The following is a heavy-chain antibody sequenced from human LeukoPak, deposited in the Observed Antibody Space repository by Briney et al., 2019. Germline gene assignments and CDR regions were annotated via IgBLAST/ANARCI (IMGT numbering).Heavy chain of an antibody. J-gene: IGHJ4*02. V-gene: IGHV3-7*03. CDR1: GFAVSDNY. CDR3: ARKGELEPRRSWDC. D-gene: IGHD1-14*01. Sequence: PGGSLRLSCTASGFAVSDNYMAWVRQAPGKGLEWVANIKQDGRERYYVDSVKGQFTISRDNAKNSLYLQMSSLRAEDTAVYYCARKGELEPRRSWDCWGQGTLVTVSS. CDR2: IKQDGRER.